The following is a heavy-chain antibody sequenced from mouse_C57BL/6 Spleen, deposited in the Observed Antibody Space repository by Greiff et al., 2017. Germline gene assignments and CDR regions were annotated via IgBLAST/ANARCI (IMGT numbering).Heavy chain of an antibody. CDR3: ARHNYGSSYPFAY. Sequence: QVQLKQSGAELAKPGASVKLSCKASGYTFTSYWMHWVKQRPGQGLEWIGYINPSSGYTKYNQKFKDKATLTADKSSSTAYMQLSSLTYEDSAVXYCARHNYGSSYPFAYWGQGTLVTVSA. CDR2: INPSSGYT. CDR1: GYTFTSYW. J-gene: IGHJ3*01. V-gene: IGHV1-7*01. D-gene: IGHD1-1*01.